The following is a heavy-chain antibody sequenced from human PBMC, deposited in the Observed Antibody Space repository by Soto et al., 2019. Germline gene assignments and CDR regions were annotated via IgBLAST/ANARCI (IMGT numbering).Heavy chain of an antibody. J-gene: IGHJ4*02. V-gene: IGHV1-2*02. CDR3: ARVIRGAYYNSPLDY. CDR2: INPYSGGA. Sequence: SSVKVSCKASGYTFTGYFMHWVRQAPGQGLEWMGWINPYSGGADYAQSFQGRVTMTRDTSISTVYMELSRLRFDDTAVYYCARVIRGAYYNSPLDYWGQGTQVIVSS. D-gene: IGHD3-10*01. CDR1: GYTFTGYF.